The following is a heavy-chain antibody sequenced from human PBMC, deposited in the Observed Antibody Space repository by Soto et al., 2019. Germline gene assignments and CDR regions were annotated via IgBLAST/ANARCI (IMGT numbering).Heavy chain of an antibody. CDR3: ARPAAGTGYYYYYGMDV. V-gene: IGHV1-3*01. J-gene: IGHJ6*02. CDR1: GYTFTSYA. Sequence: ASVKVSCKASGYTFTSYAMHWVRQAPGQRLEWMGWINAGNGNTKYSQKFRGRVTITRDTSASTAYMELSSLRSEDTAVYYCARPAAGTGYYYYYGMDVWGQGTTVTVSS. D-gene: IGHD6-13*01. CDR2: INAGNGNT.